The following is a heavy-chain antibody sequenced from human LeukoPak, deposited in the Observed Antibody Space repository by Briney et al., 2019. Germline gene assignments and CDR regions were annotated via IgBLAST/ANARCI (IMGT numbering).Heavy chain of an antibody. CDR2: INHSGST. D-gene: IGHD5-12*01. Sequence: SETLSLTCAVYGGSFSGYYWSWIRQPPGKGLEWIGEINHSGSTNYNPSLKSRDTISVDTSKNQFSLKLSSVTAADTAVYYCARGEWLRSWFAYWGQGTLVTVSS. CDR1: GGSFSGYY. CDR3: ARGEWLRSWFAY. V-gene: IGHV4-34*01. J-gene: IGHJ4*02.